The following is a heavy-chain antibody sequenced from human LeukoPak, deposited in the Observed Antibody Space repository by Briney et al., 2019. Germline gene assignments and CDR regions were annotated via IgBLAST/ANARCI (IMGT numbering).Heavy chain of an antibody. D-gene: IGHD6-19*01. CDR2: ISRSGSTI. V-gene: IGHV3-48*03. Sequence: GGSLRLSCAASGFTFSNYEMNWVRQAPGKGLEWVSHISRSGSTIYYADSVRGRFTTSRDNDKNSLFLQMNSLRVEDTAVYYCAGGWGGYWGQGPLVTVSS. CDR1: GFTFSNYE. J-gene: IGHJ4*02. CDR3: AGGWGGY.